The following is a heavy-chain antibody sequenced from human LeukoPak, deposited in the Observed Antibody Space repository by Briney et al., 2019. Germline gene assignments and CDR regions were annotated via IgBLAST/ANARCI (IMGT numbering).Heavy chain of an antibody. CDR1: GGSISSYY. J-gene: IGHJ6*02. Sequence: SETLSLTCTVSGGSISSYYWSWIRQPPGKGLEWIGSIYYSGSTNYNPSLKSRVTISVDTSKNQFSLKLSSVTAADTAVYYCARLGYSGYEGYYYYGMDVWGQGTTVTVSS. CDR2: IYYSGST. V-gene: IGHV4-59*01. D-gene: IGHD5-12*01. CDR3: ARLGYSGYEGYYYYGMDV.